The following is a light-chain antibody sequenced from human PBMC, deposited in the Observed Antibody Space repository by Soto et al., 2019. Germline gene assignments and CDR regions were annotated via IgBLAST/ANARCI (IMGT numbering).Light chain of an antibody. V-gene: IGLV2-11*01. Sequence: QSALTQPRSVSGSPGQSVTISGNGTSSDVGGYNYVSWYQQHPGKAPKLMIYDVSKRPSGVPDRFSGSKSGNTASLTISGLQAEDEADYYCCSYAGSYYAFGTGTKVTVL. CDR3: CSYAGSYYA. CDR1: SSDVGGYNY. CDR2: DVS. J-gene: IGLJ1*01.